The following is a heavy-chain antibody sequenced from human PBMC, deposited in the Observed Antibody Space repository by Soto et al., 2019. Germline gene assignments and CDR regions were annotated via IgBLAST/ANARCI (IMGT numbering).Heavy chain of an antibody. J-gene: IGHJ5*02. V-gene: IGHV1-46*03. Sequence: QVQLVQSGAEVKKPGASVKVSCKASGYTFTSYYMHWVRQAPGQGLEWMGIINPSGGSTSYAQKFQGRVTMTRDTSTSTVYMELSSLRSEDTAVYYCARESRITIFGVVDNWFDPWGQGTLVTVSS. D-gene: IGHD3-3*01. CDR1: GYTFTSYY. CDR2: INPSGGST. CDR3: ARESRITIFGVVDNWFDP.